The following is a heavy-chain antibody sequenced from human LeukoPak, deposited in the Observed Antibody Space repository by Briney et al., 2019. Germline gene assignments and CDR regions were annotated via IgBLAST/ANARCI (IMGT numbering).Heavy chain of an antibody. Sequence: ASVKVSCKASGGTFSSYTISWVRQAPGQGLEWMGRIIPILGIANYAQKFQGRVTITSDKSTSTAYMELSSLRSEDTAVYYCARERASSGYHQAFDIWGQGTMVTVSS. J-gene: IGHJ3*02. D-gene: IGHD3-22*01. CDR1: GGTFSSYT. CDR2: IIPILGIA. V-gene: IGHV1-69*04. CDR3: ARERASSGYHQAFDI.